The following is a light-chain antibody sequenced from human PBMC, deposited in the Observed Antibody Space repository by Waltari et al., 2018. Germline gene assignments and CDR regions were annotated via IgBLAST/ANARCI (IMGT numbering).Light chain of an antibody. Sequence: QSVLTQPPSVSGAPGQRVTTSCPGSSPNIGAGYDVQWYQQLPGTAPKLLSYGNSNRPSGVPDRFSGSKSGTSASLAITGLQAEDEADYYCQSYDSSLSGGVFGGGTKLTVL. V-gene: IGLV1-40*01. CDR3: QSYDSSLSGGV. CDR2: GNS. CDR1: SPNIGAGYD. J-gene: IGLJ2*01.